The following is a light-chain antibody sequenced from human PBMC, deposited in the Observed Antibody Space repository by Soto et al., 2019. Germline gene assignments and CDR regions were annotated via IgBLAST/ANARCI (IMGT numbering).Light chain of an antibody. CDR2: GAS. CDR3: QQYGSSPYT. V-gene: IGKV3-20*01. Sequence: EIVLTQSPGTLSLSPGERATLSCRASQSVSSSYLAWYQQKPGQAPRLLIYGASSRATGIPDRFSGSGSGTDFTLTISRLEREDFAVYYCQQYGSSPYTFCQGTKLEIK. CDR1: QSVSSSY. J-gene: IGKJ2*01.